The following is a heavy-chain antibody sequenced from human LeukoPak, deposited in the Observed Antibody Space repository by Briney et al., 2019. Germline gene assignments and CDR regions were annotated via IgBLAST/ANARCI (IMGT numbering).Heavy chain of an antibody. J-gene: IGHJ4*02. CDR3: AREAHSRHGGYGHYFDY. CDR2: IYYSGST. D-gene: IGHD5-12*01. CDR1: GGSISSYY. V-gene: IGHV4-59*01. Sequence: SETLSLTCTVSGGSISSYYWSWIRQPPGKGLEWIGYIYYSGSTNYNSSFKSRVTISIDTSKNQFSLKLSSVTAADTAVYYCAREAHSRHGGYGHYFDYWGQGSLVTVSS.